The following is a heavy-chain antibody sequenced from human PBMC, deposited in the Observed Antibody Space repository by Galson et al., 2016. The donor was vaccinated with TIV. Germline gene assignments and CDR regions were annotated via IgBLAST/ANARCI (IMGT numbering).Heavy chain of an antibody. CDR2: IYYSGSA. J-gene: IGHJ5*02. V-gene: IGHV4-39*01. CDR3: ATYCSCTTCLFDP. Sequence: SETLSLTCTVSGGSISSTSYYWGWIRQPPGKGLEWIGNIYYSGSAYYNPSLKSRVTISVDTSKNQFSLKLSSVTAADTAVYYCATYCSCTTCLFDPWGQGTLVTVSS. D-gene: IGHD2-2*01. CDR1: GGSISSTSYY.